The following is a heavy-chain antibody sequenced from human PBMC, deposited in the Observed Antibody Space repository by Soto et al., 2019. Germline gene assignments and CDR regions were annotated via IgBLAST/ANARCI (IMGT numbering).Heavy chain of an antibody. CDR2: INPNSGGT. Sequence: QVQLVQSGAEVKKPGASVKVSCKASGYTFTGYYMHWVRQAPGQGLEWMGWINPNSGGTNYARKFQGRVTMTRDTSISTAYMELSRLRSDDTAVYYCARVGIEDGYNSVWAFDIWGQGTMVTVSS. J-gene: IGHJ3*02. D-gene: IGHD5-12*01. CDR3: ARVGIEDGYNSVWAFDI. V-gene: IGHV1-2*02. CDR1: GYTFTGYY.